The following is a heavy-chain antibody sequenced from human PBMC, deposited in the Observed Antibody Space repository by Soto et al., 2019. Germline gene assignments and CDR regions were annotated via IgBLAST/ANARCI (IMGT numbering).Heavy chain of an antibody. CDR3: ARLYDFWSGYYYFDY. J-gene: IGHJ4*02. V-gene: IGHV4-59*01. Sequence: PSETLSLTCTVSGGSITSYYGNCIRQPPGKGLEWIGYIYYSGSTNYNPSLKSRVTISVDTSKNQFSLKLSSVTAADTAMYYCARLYDFWSGYYYFDYWGQGTLVTVSS. CDR2: IYYSGST. D-gene: IGHD3-3*01. CDR1: GGSITSYY.